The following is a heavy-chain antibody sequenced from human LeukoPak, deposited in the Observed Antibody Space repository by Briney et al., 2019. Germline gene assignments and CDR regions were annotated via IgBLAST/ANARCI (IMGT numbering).Heavy chain of an antibody. J-gene: IGHJ6*03. D-gene: IGHD2-2*01. CDR2: ISGSGGST. CDR1: GFTFSSYG. CDR3: AKEGCSSTSCYEGGYFYYYYYMDV. Sequence: PGGSLRLSCAASGFTFSSYGMSWVRQAPGKGLEWVSAISGSGGSTYYADSVKGRFTISRDNSKNTLYLQMNSLRAEDTAVYYCAKEGCSSTSCYEGGYFYYYYYMDVWGKGTTVTISS. V-gene: IGHV3-23*01.